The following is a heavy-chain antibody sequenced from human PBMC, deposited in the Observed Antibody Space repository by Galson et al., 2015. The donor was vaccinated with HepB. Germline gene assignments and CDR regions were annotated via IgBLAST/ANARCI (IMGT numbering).Heavy chain of an antibody. J-gene: IGHJ4*02. CDR3: ARASSLYGSGSYFDY. D-gene: IGHD3-10*01. CDR2: IWYDGSNQ. V-gene: IGHV3-33*01. CDR1: GFTFSSFG. Sequence: SLRLSCAASGFTFSSFGMHWVRQAPGKGLDWVALIWYDGSNQYYPGSVKGRFTIFRDNSKNTLHLQMNSLRAEDTAEYYCARASSLYGSGSYFDYWGQGTLVTVSS.